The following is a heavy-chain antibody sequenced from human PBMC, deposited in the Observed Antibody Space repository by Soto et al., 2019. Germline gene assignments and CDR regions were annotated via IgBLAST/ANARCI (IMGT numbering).Heavy chain of an antibody. J-gene: IGHJ4*02. D-gene: IGHD7-27*01. CDR3: VKVWGGYDFDY. CDR1: GFSFSHYA. V-gene: IGHV3-64D*08. CDR2: ISSNGGNT. Sequence: EVQLVESGGGLVQPGGSLRLSCSASGFSFSHYAMHWVRQAPGKGLEYVSEISSNGGNTYYADSVKGRFTISRDNSKNTLYLQMSSLRAEDTAVYYCVKVWGGYDFDYWGQGTLVTVSS.